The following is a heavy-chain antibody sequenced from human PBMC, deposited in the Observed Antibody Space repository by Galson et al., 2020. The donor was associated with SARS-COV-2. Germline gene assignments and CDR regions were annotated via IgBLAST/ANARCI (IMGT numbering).Heavy chain of an antibody. Sequence: GESLKITCAASGLTFSSYAMHWVRQAPGKGLEWVAVISYDGSNKYYADSMKGRFTISRDNSKNTLYLQMNSLRAEDTAVYYCASERAWLRLLSSAFDIWGQGTMVTVSS. J-gene: IGHJ3*02. CDR2: ISYDGSNK. V-gene: IGHV3-30*04. D-gene: IGHD5-12*01. CDR3: ASERAWLRLLSSAFDI. CDR1: GLTFSSYA.